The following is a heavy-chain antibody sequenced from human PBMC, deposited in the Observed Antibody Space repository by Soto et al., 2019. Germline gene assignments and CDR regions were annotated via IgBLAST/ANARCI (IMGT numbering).Heavy chain of an antibody. Sequence: VQRVQSEAEVKKPGSSVKVSCKASGGTFSNYPFIWVRQAPGQVLDWMGVIIPIFGTTDYGQRFQGRVTIAADESTNTAYMELSSLRSDDTGVYYCARGLYCGGGCYSHFDYWGHGTLVTVSS. CDR1: GGTFSNYP. CDR3: ARGLYCGGGCYSHFDY. D-gene: IGHD2-21*02. CDR2: IIPIFGTT. V-gene: IGHV1-69*01. J-gene: IGHJ4*01.